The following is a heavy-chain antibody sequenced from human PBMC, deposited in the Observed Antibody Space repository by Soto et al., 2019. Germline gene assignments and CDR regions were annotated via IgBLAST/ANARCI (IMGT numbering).Heavy chain of an antibody. D-gene: IGHD6-19*01. V-gene: IGHV5-51*01. CDR3: ARQTTGWFGMDV. CDR1: GYRFTDYW. CDR2: IYPGDSGA. J-gene: IGHJ6*02. Sequence: PGELLKVSWRGAGYRFTDYWIGWVRQMPGKGLEWMGIIYPGDSGARYSPSFQGQVSISADKSVNTAYLQWGSLKASDTAMYYCARQTTGWFGMDVWGQGTTVTVSS.